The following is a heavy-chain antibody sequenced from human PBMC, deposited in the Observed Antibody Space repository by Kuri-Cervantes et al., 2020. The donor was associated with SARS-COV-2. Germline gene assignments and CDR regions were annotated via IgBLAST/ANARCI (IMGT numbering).Heavy chain of an antibody. J-gene: IGHJ3*02. CDR3: ARGGAHDAFDI. Sequence: ASVKVSCKASGYTFTSYGISWVRQAAGQGLEWMGWMNPNSGNTGYAQKFQGRVTITRNTSISTAYMELSSLRSEDTAVYYCARGGAHDAFDIWGQGTMVTVS. CDR2: MNPNSGNT. CDR1: GYTFTSYG. D-gene: IGHD3-10*01. V-gene: IGHV1-8*03.